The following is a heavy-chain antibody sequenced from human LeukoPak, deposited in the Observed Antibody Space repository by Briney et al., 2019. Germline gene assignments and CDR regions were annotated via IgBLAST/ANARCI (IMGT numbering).Heavy chain of an antibody. D-gene: IGHD6-6*01. CDR2: MNPNSGNT. Sequence: ASVKVSCKASGYTFTSYDINWVRQATGQGLEWMGWMNPNSGNTGYAQKFQGRVTMTRNTSISTAYMELSSLRSEDTAVYYCARRSIAARLFGPWGQGTLVTVSS. V-gene: IGHV1-8*01. CDR1: GYTFTSYD. CDR3: ARRSIAARLFGP. J-gene: IGHJ5*02.